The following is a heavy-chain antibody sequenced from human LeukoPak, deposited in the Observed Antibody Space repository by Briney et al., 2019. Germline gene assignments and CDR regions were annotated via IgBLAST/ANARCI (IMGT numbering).Heavy chain of an antibody. D-gene: IGHD3-3*01. V-gene: IGHV3-21*01. CDR3: ARDSTMSTPNWFDP. Sequence: PGGSLRLFCAASGFTFSSYAMSWVRQAPGKGLEWVSSISSSSSYIYYADSVKGRFTISRDNAKNSLYLQMNSLRAEDTAVYYCARDSTMSTPNWFDPWGQGTPVTVSS. J-gene: IGHJ5*02. CDR2: ISSSSSYI. CDR1: GFTFSSYA.